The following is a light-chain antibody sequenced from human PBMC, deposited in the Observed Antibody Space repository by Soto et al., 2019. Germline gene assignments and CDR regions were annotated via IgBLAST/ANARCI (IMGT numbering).Light chain of an antibody. J-gene: IGKJ1*01. V-gene: IGKV1-5*01. CDR2: DAS. CDR3: QQYNNLWT. Sequence: IQMTQSPSTLSASVGDRVTITCRASQSIRKWLAWYQQKPGKAPKLLISDASSLESGVPSRFSGSRSGTEITVTVSRLQPDDFATYYCQQYNNLWTFRQGTKVEIK. CDR1: QSIRKW.